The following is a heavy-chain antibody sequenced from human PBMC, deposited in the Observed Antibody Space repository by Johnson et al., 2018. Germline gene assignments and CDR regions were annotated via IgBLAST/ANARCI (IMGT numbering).Heavy chain of an antibody. CDR2: VYYSGST. D-gene: IGHD3-22*01. CDR3: ARDRRHHDSSGYTYYKYYGMD. V-gene: IGHV4-59*01. Sequence: QVQLQESGPGLVKPSETLFLTCTVSGGSISTYYWNWIRQPPGKGLEWIGYVYYSGSTNYNPSLKSRVTISVDTSKNEFSLKLSSVTAADTAVYYCARDRRHHDSSGYTYYKYYGMD. J-gene: IGHJ6*01. CDR1: GGSISTYY.